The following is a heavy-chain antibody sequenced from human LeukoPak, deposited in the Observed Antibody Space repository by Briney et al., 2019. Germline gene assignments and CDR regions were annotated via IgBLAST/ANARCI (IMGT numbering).Heavy chain of an antibody. CDR3: AGDRIGSGYHGGDAFDI. J-gene: IGHJ3*02. CDR1: GGSISSYY. V-gene: IGHV4-59*01. D-gene: IGHD5-12*01. CDR2: IYYSGST. Sequence: PSETLSLTCTVSGGSISSYYWSWIRQPPGKGLEWIGYIYYSGSTNYNPSLKSRVTISVDTSKNQFSLHLTSVTAADTAVYYCAGDRIGSGYHGGDAFDIWGQGAMVTVSS.